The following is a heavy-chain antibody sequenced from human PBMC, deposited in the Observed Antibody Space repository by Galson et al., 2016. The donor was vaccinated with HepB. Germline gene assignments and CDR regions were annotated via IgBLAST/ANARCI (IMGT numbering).Heavy chain of an antibody. Sequence: SLRLSCAASGFTFTNAYMSWVRQAPGRELEWVGRNKGKSDGGTTDYAAPVKGRFTISRDDSKNTVYLQMNSLKSEDTAVYYCTTATETTFRAFDLWGQGTMVTVSS. V-gene: IGHV3-15*01. J-gene: IGHJ3*01. CDR3: TTATETTFRAFDL. CDR1: GFTFTNAY. CDR2: NKGKSDGGTT. D-gene: IGHD4-17*01.